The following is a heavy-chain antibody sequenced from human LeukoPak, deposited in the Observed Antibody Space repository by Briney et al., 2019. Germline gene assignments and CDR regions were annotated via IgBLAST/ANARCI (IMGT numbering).Heavy chain of an antibody. D-gene: IGHD1-1*01. CDR3: AKIRPPAYNI. V-gene: IGHV3-23*01. Sequence: GGSLRLSCAASGFTFSSYTMNWVRQAPGKGLEWVSAISGRDSSTYYADSVKGRFTISRDNSKNTLYLQMNSLRAEDTAVYYCAKIRPPAYNIWGQGTMVTVSS. CDR1: GFTFSSYT. J-gene: IGHJ3*02. CDR2: ISGRDSST.